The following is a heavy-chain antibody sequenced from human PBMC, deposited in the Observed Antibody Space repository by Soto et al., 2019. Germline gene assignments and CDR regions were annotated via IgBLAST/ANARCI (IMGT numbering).Heavy chain of an antibody. CDR3: AKSTRGVPAAYMDV. Sequence: EVQLLESGRGLVQPGGSLRVSCVASGFTFSSYAMSWVRQAPGKGLEWVSTTSGSGGTTYYVDSVKGRFTISRDNSKNMLYLQMNSLRAEDTAVYYCAKSTRGVPAAYMDVWGQGTTVTVSS. CDR1: GFTFSSYA. J-gene: IGHJ6*03. V-gene: IGHV3-23*01. CDR2: TSGSGGTT. D-gene: IGHD2-2*01.